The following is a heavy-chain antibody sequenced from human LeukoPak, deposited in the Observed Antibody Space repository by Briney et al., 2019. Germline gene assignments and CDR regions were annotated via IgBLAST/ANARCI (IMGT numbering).Heavy chain of an antibody. CDR1: ADSFSTHY. J-gene: IGHJ3*02. Sequence: SETLSLTCTVSADSFSTHYWTWIRQPPGKGLEWIGYISYSGSTNYNPSPKSRVTISVDTSKNQFSLKLSSVTAADTAVYYCARDPTTVTKGFDIWGQGTLVTVSS. CDR3: ARDPTTVTKGFDI. CDR2: ISYSGST. D-gene: IGHD4-17*01. V-gene: IGHV4-59*11.